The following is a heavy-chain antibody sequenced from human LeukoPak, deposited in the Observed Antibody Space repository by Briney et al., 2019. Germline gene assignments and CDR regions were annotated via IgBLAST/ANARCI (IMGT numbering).Heavy chain of an antibody. V-gene: IGHV4-39*07. D-gene: IGHD1-1*01. J-gene: IGHJ6*03. CDR2: IYYSGST. CDR1: GASISSSSYY. CDR3: ARVQLAYYDLSPDYYYMDV. Sequence: SSETLSLTCTVSGASISSSSYYWGWIRQPPGKGLEWIGSIYYSGSTYYNPSLKSRVTISVDKSKNQFSLKLSSVTAADTAVYYCARVQLAYYDLSPDYYYMDVWGKGTTVTVSS.